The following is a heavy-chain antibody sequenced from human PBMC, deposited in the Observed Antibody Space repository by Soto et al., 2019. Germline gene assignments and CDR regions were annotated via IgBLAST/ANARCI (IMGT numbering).Heavy chain of an antibody. V-gene: IGHV4-59*01. CDR3: ARRSLVTYYYYGMDV. CDR1: GGSISSYY. CDR2: IYYSGST. D-gene: IGHD2-21*02. J-gene: IGHJ6*02. Sequence: QVQLQESGPGLVKPSETLSLTCTVSGGSISSYYWSWIRQPPGKGLEWIGYIYYSGSTNYNPSLKSRVTISVDTSKNQFSRKLSSVTAADTAVYYCARRSLVTYYYYGMDVWGQGTTVTVSS.